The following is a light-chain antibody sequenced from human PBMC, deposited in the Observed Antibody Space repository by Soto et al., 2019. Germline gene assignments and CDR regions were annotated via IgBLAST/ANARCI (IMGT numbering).Light chain of an antibody. CDR1: SSDVGGYNY. Sequence: QSVLTQPASVSGSPGQSITISCTGTSSDVGGYNYVSWYQQHPGNAPKVIIYDVTSRPSGVSNRFSGSKSGNTASLTISELQAEDEADYYCISYSTSSPVVGGGTKVTVL. CDR2: DVT. CDR3: ISYSTSSPV. J-gene: IGLJ2*01. V-gene: IGLV2-14*03.